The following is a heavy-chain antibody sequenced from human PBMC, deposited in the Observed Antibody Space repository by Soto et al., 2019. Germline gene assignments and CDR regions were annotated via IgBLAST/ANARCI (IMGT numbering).Heavy chain of an antibody. CDR3: ARDYDSSGYPRYYFDY. J-gene: IGHJ4*02. V-gene: IGHV3-21*01. Sequence: PGGSLRLSCAASGFTFNSYSMNWVRQAPGKGLEWVSSISSSSSYIYYADSVKGRFTISRDNSKNTLYLQMNSLRAEDTAVYYCARDYDSSGYPRYYFDYWGQGTLVTSPQ. D-gene: IGHD3-22*01. CDR1: GFTFNSYS. CDR2: ISSSSSYI.